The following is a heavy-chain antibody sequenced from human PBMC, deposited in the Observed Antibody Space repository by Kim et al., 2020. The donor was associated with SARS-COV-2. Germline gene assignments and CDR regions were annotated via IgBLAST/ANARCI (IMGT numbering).Heavy chain of an antibody. CDR1: GFTFSSYA. V-gene: IGHV3-23*01. J-gene: IGHJ6*02. CDR3: AKVSGANHYYYGMDV. D-gene: IGHD3-10*01. CDR2: ISGSGGST. Sequence: GGSLRLSCAASGFTFSSYAMSWVRQAPGKGLEWVSAISGSGGSTYYADSVKGRFTISRDNSKNTLYLQMNSLRAEDTAVYYCAKVSGANHYYYGMDVWGQGTTVTVSS.